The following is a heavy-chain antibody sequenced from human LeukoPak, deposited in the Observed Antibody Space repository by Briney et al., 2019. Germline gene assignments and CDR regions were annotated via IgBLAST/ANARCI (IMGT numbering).Heavy chain of an antibody. CDR3: AKEALDCGGHCGLFEN. Sequence: PVGSLRLSCTASGFTFSTYAMSWVRQAPGKGLEWVSAASGRGDTTYYADSVKGRFTVSRDVSKNTLYLQMYSLRAEDTAVYYCAKEALDCGGHCGLFENWGQGTLVTVAS. CDR2: ASGRGDTT. D-gene: IGHD2-21*02. J-gene: IGHJ4*02. V-gene: IGHV3-23*01. CDR1: GFTFSTYA.